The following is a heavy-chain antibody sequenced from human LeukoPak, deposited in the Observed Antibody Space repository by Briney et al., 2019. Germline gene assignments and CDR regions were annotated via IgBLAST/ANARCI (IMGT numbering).Heavy chain of an antibody. CDR1: GFAFSVYW. CDR2: INEDGTSA. V-gene: IGHV3-74*01. D-gene: IGHD5-18*01. J-gene: IGHJ4*02. CDR3: ARVPTNSYGFGQ. Sequence: PGGSLRLSCAASGFAFSVYWMHWVRQAPGKGLVWVAHINEDGTSASHADSVKGRFTISRDNAKNTLYLQMNSLTVEDTAVYYCARVPTNSYGFGQWGQGSLVTVSS.